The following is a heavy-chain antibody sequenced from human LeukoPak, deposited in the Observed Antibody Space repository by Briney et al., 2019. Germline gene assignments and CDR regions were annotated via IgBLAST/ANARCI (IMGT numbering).Heavy chain of an antibody. D-gene: IGHD3-22*01. CDR1: GFTFSHHA. CDR3: ASPGYYYDSSGYYD. Sequence: GGSLRLSCAASGFTFSHHAMSWVRQAPGKGLEWVSNIRATSGTTFYADSVKGRFTISRDNSKNTLYLQMNSLRAEDTAVYYCASPGYYYDSSGYYDWGQGTLVTVSS. J-gene: IGHJ4*02. V-gene: IGHV3-23*01. CDR2: IRATSGTT.